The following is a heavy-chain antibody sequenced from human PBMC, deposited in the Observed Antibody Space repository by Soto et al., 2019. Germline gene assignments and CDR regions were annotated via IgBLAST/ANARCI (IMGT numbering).Heavy chain of an antibody. Sequence: GGSLRLSCAGSGLTFTDYSMIWVRQAPGKGLEWISYMSSTSNIAYYVDSGNGRFTTSRDNDKNSLYLQMNSLRDEDTAVYCCASCYGDYEFPCEYWGQGTLVTVSS. D-gene: IGHD4-17*01. CDR2: MSSTSNIA. V-gene: IGHV3-48*02. CDR3: ASCYGDYEFPCEY. CDR1: GLTFTDYS. J-gene: IGHJ4*02.